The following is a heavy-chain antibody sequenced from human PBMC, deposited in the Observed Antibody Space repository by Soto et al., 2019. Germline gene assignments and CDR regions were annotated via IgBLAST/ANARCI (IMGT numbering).Heavy chain of an antibody. V-gene: IGHV1-69*01. CDR3: AAKLGFGKLSVV. CDR1: GDTFKNCV. CDR2: IIPLLGTT. J-gene: IGHJ6*02. Sequence: QVQVVQSGVEVRRPGSSVKVSCKASGDTFKNCVISWVRQAPGQGLEWMGGIIPLLGTTNFAQRFQGRLTITTDESTTTTYMELSRLRSEDTGTYYCAAKLGFGKLSVVWGQGTTVIVSS. D-gene: IGHD3-10*01.